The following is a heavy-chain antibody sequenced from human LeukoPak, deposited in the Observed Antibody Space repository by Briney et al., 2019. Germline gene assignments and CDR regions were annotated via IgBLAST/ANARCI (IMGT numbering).Heavy chain of an antibody. CDR1: GDSITSYF. CDR3: ARLPSIAARLGYFDP. V-gene: IGHV4-59*01. Sequence: SETLSLTCTVSGDSITSYFWSWIRQPPGKGLEWVGYIFYSGITNYNPSLKSRVTISVDTSKNYFFLKLTSVTAADSAVYYCARLPSIAARLGYFDPWGQGALVTVSS. CDR2: IFYSGIT. J-gene: IGHJ5*02. D-gene: IGHD6-6*01.